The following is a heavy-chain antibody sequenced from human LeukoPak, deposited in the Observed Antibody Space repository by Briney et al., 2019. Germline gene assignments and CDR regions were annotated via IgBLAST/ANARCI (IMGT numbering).Heavy chain of an antibody. CDR3: ARSNDFWSGYYRYYYYYMDV. Sequence: GASVKVSCKASGYTFTSYDINWVRQATGQGLEWMGWMNPNSGNTGYAQKFQGRVTITRNTSISTAYMELSSLRSEDTAVYYCARSNDFWSGYYRYYYYYMDVWGKGTTVTVSS. CDR2: MNPNSGNT. V-gene: IGHV1-8*03. CDR1: GYTFTSYD. J-gene: IGHJ6*03. D-gene: IGHD3-3*01.